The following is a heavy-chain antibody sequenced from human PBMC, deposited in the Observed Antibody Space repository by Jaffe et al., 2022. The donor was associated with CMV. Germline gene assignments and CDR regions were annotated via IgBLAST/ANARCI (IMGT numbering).Heavy chain of an antibody. J-gene: IGHJ5*02. CDR3: ARLGPASIAAAGSFWFDP. Sequence: QVQLQQWGAGLLKPSETLSLTCAVYGGSFSGYYWSWIRQPPGKGLEWIGEINHSGSTNYNPSLKSRVTISVDTSKNQFSLKLSSVTAADTAVYYCARLGPASIAAAGSFWFDPWGQGTLVTVSS. V-gene: IGHV4-34*01. CDR1: GGSFSGYY. D-gene: IGHD6-13*01. CDR2: INHSGST.